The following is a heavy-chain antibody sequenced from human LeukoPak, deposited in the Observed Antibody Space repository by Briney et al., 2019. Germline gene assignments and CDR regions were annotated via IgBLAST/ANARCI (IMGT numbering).Heavy chain of an antibody. CDR1: GFTVRAYD. J-gene: IGHJ5*02. Sequence: GSLRLSCAVSGFTVRAYDMHWVRQVPGKGLEWVSLIGPAGDTHYPDAVKGRFTISRDDAKNSLFLQMSSLRAEDTAVYHCARAPTRWHNYFDPWGQGTPVSVSS. CDR3: ARAPTRWHNYFDP. V-gene: IGHV3-13*04. D-gene: IGHD1-14*01. CDR2: IGPAGDT.